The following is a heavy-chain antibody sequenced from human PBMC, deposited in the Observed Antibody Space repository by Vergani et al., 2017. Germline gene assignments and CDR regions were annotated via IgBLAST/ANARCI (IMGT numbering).Heavy chain of an antibody. CDR3: ARELIVVVPAAAMSPWSHYYYYMDV. CDR2: IYTSGST. V-gene: IGHV4-61*02. D-gene: IGHD2-2*01. Sequence: QVQLQESGPGLVKPSQTLSLTCTVSGGSISSGGYYWSWIRQHPGKGLEWIGRIYTSGSTNYNPSLKSRVTISVDTSKNQFSLKLSSVTAADTAVYYCARELIVVVPAAAMSPWSHYYYYMDVWGKGTTVTVSS. CDR1: GGSISSGGYY. J-gene: IGHJ6*03.